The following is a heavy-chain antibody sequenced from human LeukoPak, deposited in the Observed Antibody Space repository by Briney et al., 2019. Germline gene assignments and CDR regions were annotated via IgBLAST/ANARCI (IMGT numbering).Heavy chain of an antibody. V-gene: IGHV3-23*01. CDR3: ATQYGSSWRDYFDY. D-gene: IGHD6-13*01. J-gene: IGHJ4*02. Sequence: GGSLRLSCAASGFTFSSYAMSWVRQAPGKGLEWVSAISGSGDSTYSTDSVKGRFTVSRDSSKNTLYLQMNNLRAEDAAVYYCATQYGSSWRDYFDYWGQGTLVTVSS. CDR2: ISGSGDST. CDR1: GFTFSSYA.